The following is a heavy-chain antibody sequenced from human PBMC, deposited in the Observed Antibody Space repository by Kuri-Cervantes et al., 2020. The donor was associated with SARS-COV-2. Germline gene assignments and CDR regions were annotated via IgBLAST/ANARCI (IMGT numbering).Heavy chain of an antibody. CDR3: ARVWGPLTGFFDY. D-gene: IGHD3-16*01. J-gene: IGHJ4*02. CDR1: GGSISSSSYY. CDR2: IYYSGST. Sequence: SETLSLTCTVSGGSISSSSYYWGWIRQPPGKGLEWIGSIYYSGSTYYNPSLKSRVTISVDTSKNQISLKLSSVTAADTAVYYCARVWGPLTGFFDYWGQGTLVTVSS. V-gene: IGHV4-39*07.